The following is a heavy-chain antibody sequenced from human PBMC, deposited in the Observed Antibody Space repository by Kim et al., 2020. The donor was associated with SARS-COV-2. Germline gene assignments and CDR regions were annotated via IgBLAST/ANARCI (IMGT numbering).Heavy chain of an antibody. CDR3: AKDRQQQRPWGTFDY. CDR2: ISYDGSNK. Sequence: GGSLRLSCAASGFTFSTYAMHWVRQAPGKGLEWVAVISYDGSNKYYGDSVKGRFTISRDNSKNTLYLQMDSLRAEDTAVYYCAKDRQQQRPWGTFDYWGQGALVTVSS. J-gene: IGHJ4*02. V-gene: IGHV3-30*18. CDR1: GFTFSTYA. D-gene: IGHD6-25*01.